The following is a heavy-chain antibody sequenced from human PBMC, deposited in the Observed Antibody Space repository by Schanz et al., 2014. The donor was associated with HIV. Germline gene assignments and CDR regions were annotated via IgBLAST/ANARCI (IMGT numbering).Heavy chain of an antibody. D-gene: IGHD4-17*01. V-gene: IGHV3-30*02. CDR3: AKAEDYGDYVVAFDI. Sequence: QVQLVESGGGVVQPGRSLRLSCAASGFTFSTCGMHWVRQAPGKGLECVAFIWYDGSNKYYADSVKGRFTISRDNSKNTLYLKMNSLRAEDTAVYYCAKAEDYGDYVVAFDIWGQGTMVTVSS. CDR1: GFTFSTCG. CDR2: IWYDGSNK. J-gene: IGHJ3*02.